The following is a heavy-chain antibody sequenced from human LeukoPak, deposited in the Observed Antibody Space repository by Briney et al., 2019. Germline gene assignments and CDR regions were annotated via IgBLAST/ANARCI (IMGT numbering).Heavy chain of an antibody. V-gene: IGHV4-59*01. D-gene: IGHD6-6*01. Sequence: SETLSLTCTVSGGSISSYYWSWIRQPPGKGLEWIGYIYYSGSTNYNPSLKSRVTISVDTSKNQFSLKLSSVTAADTAVYYCAGLSSSSDYYYGMDVWGQGTTVTVSS. CDR1: GGSISSYY. CDR2: IYYSGST. J-gene: IGHJ6*02. CDR3: AGLSSSSDYYYGMDV.